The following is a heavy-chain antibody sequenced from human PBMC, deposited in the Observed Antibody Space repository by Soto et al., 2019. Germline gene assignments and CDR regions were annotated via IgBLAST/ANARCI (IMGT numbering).Heavy chain of an antibody. CDR3: AKDFFDCGGDCYCCFDY. D-gene: IGHD2-21*01. CDR2: ISWNSGSI. Sequence: PGGSLRLSCAASGFTFDDYAMHWVRQAPGEGLEWVSGISWNSGSIGYADSVKGRFTISRDNAKNSLYLQMNSLRAEDTALYYCAKDFFDCGGDCYCCFDYWGQGTLVTVSS. J-gene: IGHJ4*02. CDR1: GFTFDDYA. V-gene: IGHV3-9*01.